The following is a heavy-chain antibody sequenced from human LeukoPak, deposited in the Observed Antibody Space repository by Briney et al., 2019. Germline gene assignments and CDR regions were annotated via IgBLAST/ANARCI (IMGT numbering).Heavy chain of an antibody. D-gene: IGHD6-13*01. Sequence: GGSLRLSCTASGFTFGDYAMNWVRQAPGKGLEWVGFIRSKAYGGTTEYAASVKGRFTISRDDSKSIAYLQMNSLKTEDTAVYYCTRDEAGVAAADYWGQGTLVTVSS. V-gene: IGHV3-49*04. CDR1: GFTFGDYA. CDR2: IRSKAYGGTT. CDR3: TRDEAGVAAADY. J-gene: IGHJ4*02.